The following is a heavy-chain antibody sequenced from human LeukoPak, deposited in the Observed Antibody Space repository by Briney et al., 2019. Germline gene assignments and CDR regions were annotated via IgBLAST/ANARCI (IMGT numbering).Heavy chain of an antibody. CDR2: IGIADDT. CDR3: VRGDIQVSGIDAFDI. CDR1: GFTFRNYD. J-gene: IGHJ3*02. D-gene: IGHD5/OR15-5a*01. Sequence: GGSLRLPCAASGFTFRNYDMHWVRQFPGRGLEWVSAIGIADDTHYPDSVKGRFTISRENAKNSLYLQMNSLRDGDTAVYYCVRGDIQVSGIDAFDIWGQGTMVTVSS. V-gene: IGHV3-13*01.